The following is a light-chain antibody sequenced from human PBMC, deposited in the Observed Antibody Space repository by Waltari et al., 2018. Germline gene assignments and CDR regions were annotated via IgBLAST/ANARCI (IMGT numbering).Light chain of an antibody. CDR3: QQYNDWPPLT. Sequence: ETVMTQAPATLSVSPGERATLSCRASQSVSSNLACYQQQPGQPPRLLIYGASTRATGIPARFSGSGSGAEFTLTISSLQSEDFAVYYCQQYNDWPPLTFGGGTKVEIK. CDR1: QSVSSN. CDR2: GAS. J-gene: IGKJ4*01. V-gene: IGKV3-15*01.